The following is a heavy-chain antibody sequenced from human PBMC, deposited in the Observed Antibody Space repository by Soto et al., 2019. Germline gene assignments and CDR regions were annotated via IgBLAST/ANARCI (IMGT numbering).Heavy chain of an antibody. CDR2: IYYSGST. Sequence: SETLSLTCTVSGGSISSYYWSWIRQPPGKGLEWIGYIYYSGSTNYNPSLKSRVTISVDTSKNQFSLKLSSVTAADTAVYYCARDGYCSSTSCYTGLDYWGQGTLVTVSS. CDR3: ARDGYCSSTSCYTGLDY. J-gene: IGHJ4*02. D-gene: IGHD2-2*02. CDR1: GGSISSYY. V-gene: IGHV4-59*01.